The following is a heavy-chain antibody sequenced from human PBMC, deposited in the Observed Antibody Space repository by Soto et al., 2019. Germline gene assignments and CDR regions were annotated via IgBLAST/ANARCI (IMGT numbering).Heavy chain of an antibody. Sequence: GGSLRLCCTASGFTFGDYAMSWFRQAPGKGLEWVGFIRSKAYGGTTEYAASVKGRFTISRDDSKSIAYLQMNSLKTEDTALYYCTRDIAAAGTLGEYDYWGQGTLVTVSS. CDR2: IRSKAYGGTT. CDR3: TRDIAAAGTLGEYDY. J-gene: IGHJ4*02. V-gene: IGHV3-49*03. CDR1: GFTFGDYA. D-gene: IGHD6-13*01.